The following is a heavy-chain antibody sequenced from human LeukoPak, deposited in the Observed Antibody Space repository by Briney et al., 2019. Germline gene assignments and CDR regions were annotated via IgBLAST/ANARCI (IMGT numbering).Heavy chain of an antibody. CDR3: AREVRGQNDYYYYYYMDV. J-gene: IGHJ6*03. Sequence: GGSLRLSCAASGLTFSSSAMSWVRQAPGKGLERVSSISGSGSGGSTYYADSVKGRFTISRDNSKNTLYLQMNSLRAEDTAVYYCAREVRGQNDYYYYYYMDVWGKGTTVTISS. CDR2: ISGSGSGGST. D-gene: IGHD3-10*01. V-gene: IGHV3-23*01. CDR1: GLTFSSSA.